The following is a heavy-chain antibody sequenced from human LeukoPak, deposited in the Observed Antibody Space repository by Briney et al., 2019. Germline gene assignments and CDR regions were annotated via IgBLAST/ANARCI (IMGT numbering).Heavy chain of an antibody. CDR1: GGSISSSSYY. CDR2: IYYSGST. Sequence: SETLSLTCTVSGGSISSSSYYWGWIRQPPGKGLEWIGSIYYSGSTYYNPSLKSRVTISVDTSKNQFSLKLSSVTAADTAVYYCARALVGATPRGAFDIWGQGTMVTVSS. D-gene: IGHD1-26*01. CDR3: ARALVGATPRGAFDI. J-gene: IGHJ3*02. V-gene: IGHV4-39*07.